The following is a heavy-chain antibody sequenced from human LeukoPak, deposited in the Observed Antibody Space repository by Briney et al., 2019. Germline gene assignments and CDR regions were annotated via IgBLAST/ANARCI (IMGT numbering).Heavy chain of an antibody. V-gene: IGHV3-49*03. CDR3: TTDGGIGPSPIFDY. CDR2: IRSKAYGGTT. CDR1: GFTFGDYA. J-gene: IGHJ4*02. Sequence: GGSLRLSCTASGFTFGDYAMSWFRQAPGKGLEWVGFIRSKAYGGTTEYAASVKGRFTISRDDSKSIAYLQMNSLKTEDTAVYYCTTDGGIGPSPIFDYWGQGTLLTVST. D-gene: IGHD6-13*01.